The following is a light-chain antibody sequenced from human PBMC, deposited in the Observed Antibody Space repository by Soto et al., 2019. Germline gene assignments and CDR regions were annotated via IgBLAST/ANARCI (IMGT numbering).Light chain of an antibody. J-gene: IGKJ1*01. CDR3: QQSYSTPPT. CDR1: QTINSH. Sequence: DIQLTQSPSSLSASVGDRVTISCRASQTINSHLNWYQQKPGKAPKLLIYATSTLQPGVPARFSGSGPGTDFTLTISSLLPDDFATYSCQQSYSTPPTFGQGTKVEIK. CDR2: ATS. V-gene: IGKV1-39*01.